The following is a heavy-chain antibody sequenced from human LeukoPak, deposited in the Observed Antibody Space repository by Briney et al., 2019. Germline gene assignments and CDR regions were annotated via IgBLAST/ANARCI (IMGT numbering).Heavy chain of an antibody. CDR3: ARVNTQGVPSP. CDR2: IYYRGTT. J-gene: IGHJ5*02. D-gene: IGHD2-15*01. V-gene: IGHV4-39*01. CDR1: GGSISSSDYY. Sequence: SETLSLTCTVSGGSISSSDYYWGWIRQPPGKGLEWIASIYYRGTTHYNPSHQSRVTMSVDTSKNQFSLKLSSVTAADTGVYYCARVNTQGVPSPWGQGILVTVSS.